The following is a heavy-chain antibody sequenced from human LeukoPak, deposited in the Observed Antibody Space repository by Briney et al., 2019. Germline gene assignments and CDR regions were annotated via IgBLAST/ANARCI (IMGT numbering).Heavy chain of an antibody. D-gene: IGHD4-23*01. CDR2: VSAYNGNT. V-gene: IGHV1-18*01. CDR1: GYTFTSYG. J-gene: IGHJ6*03. CDR3: ARGATVVTLTGGPLTYYMDV. Sequence: AAVKVSCKASGYTFTSYGISWGPQAPGQGLECMGCVSAYNGNTNYAQKLQGRVTMTTDTSTSTAYMELRSLRSDDTAVYYRARGATVVTLTGGPLTYYMDVWGKGTTVTVSS.